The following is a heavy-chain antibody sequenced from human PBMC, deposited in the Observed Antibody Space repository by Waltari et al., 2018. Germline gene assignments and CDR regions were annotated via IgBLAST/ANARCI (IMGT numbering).Heavy chain of an antibody. Sequence: QVQLQESGPGLVKPSETLALTCTVSGGSISSYYWSWIRQPAGKGREWIGSIYTSGSPNYNPSLKSRVTMSVDTSKNQFSLKLSSVTAADTAVYYCARSGEGGRYYVDYWGQGTLVTVSS. D-gene: IGHD1-26*01. CDR2: IYTSGSP. J-gene: IGHJ4*02. V-gene: IGHV4-4*07. CDR1: GGSISSYY. CDR3: ARSGEGGRYYVDY.